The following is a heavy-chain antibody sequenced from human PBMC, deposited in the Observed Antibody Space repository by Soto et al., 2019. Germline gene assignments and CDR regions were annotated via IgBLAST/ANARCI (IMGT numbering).Heavy chain of an antibody. J-gene: IGHJ2*01. V-gene: IGHV3-48*02. CDR3: ARDGAWYFDL. CDR2: ISTGSGSI. Sequence: PGGSLRLSCAASGFTFSSYAMHWVRQAPGKGLEWVSYISTGSGSIDYADSVKGRFTISRDNAKNSLYLQMNSLRDEDTAVYYCARDGAWYFDLWGRGTLVTVSS. D-gene: IGHD1-26*01. CDR1: GFTFSSYA.